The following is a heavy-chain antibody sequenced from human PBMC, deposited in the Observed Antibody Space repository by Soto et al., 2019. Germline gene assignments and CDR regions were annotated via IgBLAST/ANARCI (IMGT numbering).Heavy chain of an antibody. Sequence: SETLSLTCTVSGGSITSGGYYWSWIRQHPGKGLEWLGYIYDSGSTFYNPSLKSRITLSVDTSKNQFSLKLSSVTVADTAVYFCARRQAGYFYGIDYWRQGTLVTVSS. CDR3: ARRQAGYFYGIDY. D-gene: IGHD3-10*01. V-gene: IGHV4-31*03. CDR1: GGSITSGGYY. J-gene: IGHJ4*02. CDR2: IYDSGST.